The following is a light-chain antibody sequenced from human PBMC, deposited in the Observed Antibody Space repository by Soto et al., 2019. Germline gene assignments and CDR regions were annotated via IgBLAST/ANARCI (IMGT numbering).Light chain of an antibody. V-gene: IGLV2-8*01. CDR3: TPFPGRNNQG. Sequence: QSVLTQPPSASGSPGQSVTISCTGTSSDVGGYNYVSWYQQHPGKAPKLIISEVSKRPSGVPDRFSGSKSGNTASLTVSGLQVEEEVDYYCTPFPGRNNQGFGPGPKVT. CDR1: SSDVGGYNY. CDR2: EVS. J-gene: IGLJ1*01.